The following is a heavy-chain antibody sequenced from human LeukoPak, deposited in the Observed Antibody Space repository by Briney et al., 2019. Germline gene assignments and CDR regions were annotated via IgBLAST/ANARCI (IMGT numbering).Heavy chain of an antibody. CDR3: AKGYRGNYDY. D-gene: IGHD1-7*01. Sequence: AGGSLRLSCAASGFTFSSYAMTWVRQAPEKGLEWVSAINDRGDNTYYADSVKGRFTISRDNPKNTVHLQMNSLRAEDTAVYYCAKGYRGNYDYWGQGTLVTVSS. V-gene: IGHV3-23*01. CDR1: GFTFSSYA. J-gene: IGHJ4*02. CDR2: INDRGDNT.